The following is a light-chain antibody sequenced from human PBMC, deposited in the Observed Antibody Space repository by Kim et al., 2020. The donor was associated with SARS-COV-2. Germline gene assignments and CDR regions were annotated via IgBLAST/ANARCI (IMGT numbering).Light chain of an antibody. V-gene: IGLV3-1*01. CDR3: QAWDITTAV. CDR1: KLGDKY. Sequence: SYELTQPPSVSVSPGQTASITCSTDKLGDKYVSWYQQKPGQSPVLVIYENTKRPSGIPERFSGSNSGTTATLTISGTQAMDEADYYCQAWDITTAVFGTGTKVTVL. J-gene: IGLJ1*01. CDR2: ENT.